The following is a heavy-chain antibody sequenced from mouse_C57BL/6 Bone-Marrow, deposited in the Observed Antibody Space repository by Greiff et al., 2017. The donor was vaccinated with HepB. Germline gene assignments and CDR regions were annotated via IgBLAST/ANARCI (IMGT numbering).Heavy chain of an antibody. D-gene: IGHD2-4*01. J-gene: IGHJ1*03. Sequence: EVMLVESGGGLVKPGGSLKLSCAASGFTFSDYGMHWVRQAPEKGLEWVAYISSGSSTIYYADTVEGRFTISRDNAKNTLFLQMTSLRSEDTAMYYCARRYYDYGWYFDVWGTGTTVTVSS. CDR1: GFTFSDYG. CDR3: ARRYYDYGWYFDV. V-gene: IGHV5-17*01. CDR2: ISSGSSTI.